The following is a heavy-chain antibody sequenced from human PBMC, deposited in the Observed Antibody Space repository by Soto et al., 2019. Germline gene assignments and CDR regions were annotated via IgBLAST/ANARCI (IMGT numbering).Heavy chain of an antibody. Sequence: SETLSLTCAVYGGSFSGYYWSWIRQPPGKGLEWIGEINHSGSTNYNPSLKSRVTISVDTSKNQFSLKLSSVTAADTAVYYCARVLYYYYGMDVWGQRTTVTVSS. CDR2: INHSGST. CDR1: GGSFSGYY. J-gene: IGHJ6*02. CDR3: ARVLYYYYGMDV. V-gene: IGHV4-34*01.